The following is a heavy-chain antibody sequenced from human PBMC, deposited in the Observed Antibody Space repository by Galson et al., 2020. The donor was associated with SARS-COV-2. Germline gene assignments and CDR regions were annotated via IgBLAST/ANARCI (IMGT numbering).Heavy chain of an antibody. Sequence: GGSLRLSCAASGFTFSSYAMSWVRQAPGKGLEWVSAISGSGGSTYYADSVKGRFTISRDNSKNTLYLQMNSLRAEDTAVYYCANLMRGLCGGDCLGWGQGTLVTVSS. CDR3: ANLMRGLCGGDCLG. CDR2: ISGSGGST. CDR1: GFTFSSYA. V-gene: IGHV3-23*01. J-gene: IGHJ4*02. D-gene: IGHD2-21*01.